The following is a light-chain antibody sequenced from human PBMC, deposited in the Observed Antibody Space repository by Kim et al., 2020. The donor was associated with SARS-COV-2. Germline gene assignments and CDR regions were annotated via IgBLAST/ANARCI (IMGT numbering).Light chain of an antibody. CDR2: GDD. CDR3: QSYDISLSGLV. J-gene: IGLJ3*02. CDR1: SSNLGAGYN. V-gene: IGLV1-40*01. Sequence: QRGTISCAGNSSNLGAGYNVHWYQKLPGAAPKLLIYGDDNRPSGVPDRFSGSKSGTSASLAITWLRAEDEGDYYCQSYDISLSGLVFGGGTKVTVL.